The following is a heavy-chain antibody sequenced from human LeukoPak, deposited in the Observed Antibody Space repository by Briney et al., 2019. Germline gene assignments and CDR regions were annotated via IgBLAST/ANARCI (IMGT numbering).Heavy chain of an antibody. V-gene: IGHV4-34*01. Sequence: PSETLSLTCAVYGVSFSGYYWSWIRQPPGKGLEWIGEINHSGSTNYNPSLKSRVTISVDTSKNQFSLKLSSVTAADTAVYYCARYYGGYYYYYMDVWGKGTTVTVSS. D-gene: IGHD4-23*01. CDR1: GVSFSGYY. J-gene: IGHJ6*03. CDR2: INHSGST. CDR3: ARYYGGYYYYYMDV.